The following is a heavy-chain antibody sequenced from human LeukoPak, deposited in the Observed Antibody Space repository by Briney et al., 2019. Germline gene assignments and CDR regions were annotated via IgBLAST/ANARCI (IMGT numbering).Heavy chain of an antibody. Sequence: GGSLRLSCTASGFAFRSHAMHWVRQAPGKGLEWVAFIRYDGSKKFYADSVKGRFTISRDNSKNSLYLQMNSLRTEDTALYYCAKQSSSSRGALDYWGQGTLVTVSS. CDR2: IRYDGSKK. D-gene: IGHD6-6*01. J-gene: IGHJ4*02. V-gene: IGHV3-30*02. CDR1: GFAFRSHA. CDR3: AKQSSSSRGALDY.